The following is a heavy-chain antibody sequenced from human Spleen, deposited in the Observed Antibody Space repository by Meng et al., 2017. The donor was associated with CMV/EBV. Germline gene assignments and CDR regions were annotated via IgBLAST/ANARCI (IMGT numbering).Heavy chain of an antibody. CDR1: GGSVSSSTYY. Sequence: SETLSLTCTVSGGSVSSSTYYWGWIRQPPGKGLEWIGTIYYSGNTFYNPSLKSRVTISVDTSKNQFSLKLSSVTAADTAVYYCATSRGLTYYYYGMDVWGQGTTVTVSS. D-gene: IGHD3-10*01. V-gene: IGHV4-39*07. J-gene: IGHJ6*02. CDR2: IYYSGNT. CDR3: ATSRGLTYYYYGMDV.